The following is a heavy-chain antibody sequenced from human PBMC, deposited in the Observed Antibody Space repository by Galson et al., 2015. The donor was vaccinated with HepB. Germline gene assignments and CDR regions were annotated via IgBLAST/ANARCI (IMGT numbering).Heavy chain of an antibody. J-gene: IGHJ4*02. D-gene: IGHD3-10*01. CDR1: GFTFRSYA. V-gene: IGHV3-30*04. Sequence: SLRLSCAASGFTFRSYALHWVRQAPGKGLEWVALISEYGSKKYADSVKGRFTISRENSKNTLYLQMNSLRVEDTAVYYCVRDMTEGFGELLLVAADYWGQGTLVTVSS. CDR2: ISEYGSKK. CDR3: VRDMTEGFGELLLVAADY.